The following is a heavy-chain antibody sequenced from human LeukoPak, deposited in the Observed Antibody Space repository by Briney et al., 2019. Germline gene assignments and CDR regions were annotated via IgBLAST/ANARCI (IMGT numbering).Heavy chain of an antibody. CDR2: INPNSGGT. Sequence: ASVKVSCKASGYTFTGYYMHWVRQAPGQGLEWMGRINPNSGGTNYAQKFQGRVTMTRDTSIRTAYMELSRLRSDDTAVYYCARAIAARVGIDYWGQGTLVTVSS. V-gene: IGHV1-2*06. CDR1: GYTFTGYY. D-gene: IGHD6-6*01. CDR3: ARAIAARVGIDY. J-gene: IGHJ4*02.